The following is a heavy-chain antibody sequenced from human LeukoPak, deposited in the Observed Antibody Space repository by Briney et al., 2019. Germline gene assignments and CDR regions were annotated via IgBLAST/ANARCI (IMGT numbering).Heavy chain of an antibody. V-gene: IGHV3-48*03. CDR1: GFTFSSYE. CDR2: ISSSGSTI. D-gene: IGHD4-17*01. Sequence: PGGSLRLSCAASGFTFSSYEMNWVRQAPGKGLEWVSYISSSGSTIYYADSVKGRFTISRDNAKNSLYLRMNSLKTEDTAVYYCTRPSTVTTRKNYYYYMDVWGKGTTATVSS. J-gene: IGHJ6*03. CDR3: TRPSTVTTRKNYYYYMDV.